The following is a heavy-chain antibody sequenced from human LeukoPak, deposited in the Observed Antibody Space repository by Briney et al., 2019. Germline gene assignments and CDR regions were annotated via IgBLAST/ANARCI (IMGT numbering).Heavy chain of an antibody. J-gene: IGHJ4*02. Sequence: SETLSLTCTVSGGSITSYYWSWIRQPPGKGLDWIGYIYYIGSNNYNPSLKRRVTISVDTSKNQFSLKLSSVTAADTAVYYCAGLYGSGRFFDYWGQGTLVTVSS. V-gene: IGHV4-59*08. CDR3: AGLYGSGRFFDY. CDR1: GGSITSYY. CDR2: IYYIGSN. D-gene: IGHD3-10*01.